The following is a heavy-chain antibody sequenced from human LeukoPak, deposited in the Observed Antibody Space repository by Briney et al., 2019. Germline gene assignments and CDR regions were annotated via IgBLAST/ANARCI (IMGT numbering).Heavy chain of an antibody. CDR3: AKDTRSSSWYNGVLDY. Sequence: GGSLRLSCAASGFTFSDYYMSWIRQAPGKGLEWVSYISSSGSTIYYADSVKGRFTISRDNAKNSLYLQMNSLRAEDTAVYYCAKDTRSSSWYNGVLDYWGQGTLVTVSS. CDR2: ISSSGSTI. D-gene: IGHD6-13*01. V-gene: IGHV3-11*04. J-gene: IGHJ4*02. CDR1: GFTFSDYY.